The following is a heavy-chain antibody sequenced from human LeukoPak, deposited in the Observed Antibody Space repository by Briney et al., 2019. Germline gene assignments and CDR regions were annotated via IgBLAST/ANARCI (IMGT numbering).Heavy chain of an antibody. V-gene: IGHV1-2*02. Sequence: ASAKVSCKASGYTFTGYYMHWVRQAPGQGLEWMGWINPNSGGTNYAQKFQGRVTMTRDTSISTAYMELSRLRSDDTAVYYCARDRPYYYDSSGYYYYGMDVWGQGTTVTVSS. CDR3: ARDRPYYYDSSGYYYYGMDV. CDR2: INPNSGGT. CDR1: GYTFTGYY. J-gene: IGHJ6*02. D-gene: IGHD3-22*01.